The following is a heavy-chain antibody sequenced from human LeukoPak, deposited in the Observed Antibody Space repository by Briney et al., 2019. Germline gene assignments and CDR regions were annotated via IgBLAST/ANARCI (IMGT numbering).Heavy chain of an antibody. CDR3: AKDTEYYGSGSYRFDY. CDR1: GFTFSSYA. D-gene: IGHD3-10*01. Sequence: GSLRLSCAASGFTFSSYAMSWVRQAPGKGLEWVSAISGSGGSTYYADSVKGRFTISRDNSKNTLYLQMNSLRAEDTAVYYCAKDTEYYGSGSYRFDYWGQGTLVTVSS. CDR2: ISGSGGST. J-gene: IGHJ4*02. V-gene: IGHV3-23*01.